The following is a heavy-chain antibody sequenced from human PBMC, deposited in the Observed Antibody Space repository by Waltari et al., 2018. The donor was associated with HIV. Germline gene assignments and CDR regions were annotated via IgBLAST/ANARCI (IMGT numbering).Heavy chain of an antibody. CDR2: LYTSGNT. Sequence: QVQLQESGPGLVKPSQTLSLTCTVSGGSINSGSYHWNWIRQPAGKGLEWIGRLYTSGNTNYNPSLKSRVTITVDTSKNQFSLRLSSVTASDTGIYYCTRTSTGSDYYYEVDVWGQGTTVTVS. CDR3: TRTSTGSDYYYEVDV. J-gene: IGHJ6*02. V-gene: IGHV4-61*02. D-gene: IGHD3-22*01. CDR1: GGSINSGSYH.